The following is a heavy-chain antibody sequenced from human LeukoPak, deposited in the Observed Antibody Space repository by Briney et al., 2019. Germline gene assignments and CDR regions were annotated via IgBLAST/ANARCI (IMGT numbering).Heavy chain of an antibody. J-gene: IGHJ6*03. CDR3: ARGCIAVAGTGRENYYYYYYMDV. D-gene: IGHD6-19*01. CDR2: IYYSGST. CDR1: GGSISSGGYY. Sequence: SQTLSLTCTVSGGSISSGGYYWSWIRQHPGKGLEWIGYIYYSGSTYYNPSLKSRVTISVDTSKNQFSLKLSSVTAADTAVYYCARGCIAVAGTGRENYYYYYYMDVWGKGTTVTVSS. V-gene: IGHV4-31*03.